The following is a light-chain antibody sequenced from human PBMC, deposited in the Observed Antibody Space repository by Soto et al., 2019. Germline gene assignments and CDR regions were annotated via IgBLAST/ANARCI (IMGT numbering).Light chain of an antibody. CDR2: DAS. CDR3: QQYNSYST. Sequence: DIQMTQSPSSLSASVGDRVTITCRAGQSIGSLLSWYQQKPGKAPKLLIYDASSLESGVPSRFSGSGSGTEFTLTISSLQPDDFANYYCQQYNSYSTFGQGTKVDIK. CDR1: QSIGSL. J-gene: IGKJ1*01. V-gene: IGKV1-5*01.